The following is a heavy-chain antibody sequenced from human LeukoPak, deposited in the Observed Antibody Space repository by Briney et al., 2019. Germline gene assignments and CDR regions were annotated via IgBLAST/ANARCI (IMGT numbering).Heavy chain of an antibody. CDR2: IYYSGST. CDR3: ARALPLVTWFDP. CDR1: GGSISSSSYY. Sequence: SETLSLTCTVSGGSISSSSYYWGWIRQPPVKGLEWIGSIYYSGSTYYNPSLKSRVTISVDTSKNQFSLKLSSVTAADTAVYYCARALPLVTWFDPWGQGTLVTVSS. J-gene: IGHJ5*02. V-gene: IGHV4-39*07.